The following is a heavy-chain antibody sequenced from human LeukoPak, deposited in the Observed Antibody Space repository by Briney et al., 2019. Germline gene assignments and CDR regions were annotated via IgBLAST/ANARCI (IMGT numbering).Heavy chain of an antibody. CDR3: ARSHPQGQGYCSSTSCYNRGFGDYYYGTDV. Sequence: ASVKVSCKASGGTFSSYAISWVRQAPGQGLEWMGRIIPIFGIANYAQKFQGRVTITADKSTSTAYMELSSLRSEDTAVYYCARSHPQGQGYCSSTSCYNRGFGDYYYGTDVWGQGTTVTVSS. D-gene: IGHD2-2*02. CDR2: IIPIFGIA. V-gene: IGHV1-69*04. J-gene: IGHJ6*02. CDR1: GGTFSSYA.